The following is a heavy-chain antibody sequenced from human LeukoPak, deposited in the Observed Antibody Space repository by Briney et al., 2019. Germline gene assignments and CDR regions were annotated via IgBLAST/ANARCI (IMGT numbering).Heavy chain of an antibody. D-gene: IGHD1-26*01. CDR3: AKEFISGSYYYYYMDV. Sequence: GSLRLSCAASGFTFSSYGMHWVRQAPGKGLGWVAFIRYDGSNKYYADSVKGRFTISRDNSKNTLYLQMNSLRAEDTAVYYCAKEFISGSYYYYYMDVWGKGTTVTVSS. V-gene: IGHV3-30*02. J-gene: IGHJ6*03. CDR1: GFTFSSYG. CDR2: IRYDGSNK.